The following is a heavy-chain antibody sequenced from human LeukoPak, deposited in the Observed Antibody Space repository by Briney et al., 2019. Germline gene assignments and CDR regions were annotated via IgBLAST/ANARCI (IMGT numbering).Heavy chain of an antibody. CDR3: AKRGVVIRVILVGFHREAYYFDS. CDR2: ISDSGGRT. V-gene: IGHV3-23*01. J-gene: IGHJ4*02. D-gene: IGHD3-22*01. Sequence: PGGSLRLSCAASGFTVSSNYMSWVRQAPGKGLEWVAGISDSGGRTNYADSVKGRFTISRDNPKNTLYLQMNSLRAEDTAVYFCAKRGVVIRVILVGFHREAYYFDSWGQGALVTVCS. CDR1: GFTVSSNY.